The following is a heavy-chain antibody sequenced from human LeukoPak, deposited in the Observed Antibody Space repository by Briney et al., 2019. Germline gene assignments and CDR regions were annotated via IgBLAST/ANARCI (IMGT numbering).Heavy chain of an antibody. CDR1: GFTFSNYA. J-gene: IGHJ4*02. V-gene: IGHV3-23*01. Sequence: PGGSLTLACSPSGFTFSNYAMTWVRQAPGKGLEWVAGISGSGYNTYYADSVKGRFTISRDNSKNTLYLQMNSLRAEDTAIYYCAAKYSGKRAFDYWGQETLVTVSS. D-gene: IGHD1-26*01. CDR3: AAKYSGKRAFDY. CDR2: ISGSGYNT.